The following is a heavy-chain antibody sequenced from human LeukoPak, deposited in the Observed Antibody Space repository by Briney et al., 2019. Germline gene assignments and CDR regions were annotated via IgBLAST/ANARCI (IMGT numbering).Heavy chain of an antibody. V-gene: IGHV1-18*01. Sequence: ASVTVSRKSSGYTFTSYGISWVWQPPGQGLEWMGWISAYNGNTNYAQKLQGRVTMTTDTSTSTAYMELRGLRSDDTAVYYCAREVGSSWYPIYYFDYWGQGTLVTVPS. J-gene: IGHJ4*02. CDR1: GYTFTSYG. CDR3: AREVGSSWYPIYYFDY. D-gene: IGHD6-13*01. CDR2: ISAYNGNT.